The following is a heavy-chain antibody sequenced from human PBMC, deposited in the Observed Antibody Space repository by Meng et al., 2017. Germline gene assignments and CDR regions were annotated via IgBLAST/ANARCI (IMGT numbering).Heavy chain of an antibody. CDR2: INAGNGNT. CDR3: ARDKLKTFDP. J-gene: IGHJ5*02. CDR1: GYTFTSYA. Sequence: QVHLVQSGAEVKKPGASGKVSCKASGYTFTSYAMHWVRQAPGQRLEWMGWINAGNGNTKYSQKFQGRVTITRDTSASTAYMELSSLRSEDTAVYYCARDKLKTFDPWGQGTLVTVSS. V-gene: IGHV1-3*01.